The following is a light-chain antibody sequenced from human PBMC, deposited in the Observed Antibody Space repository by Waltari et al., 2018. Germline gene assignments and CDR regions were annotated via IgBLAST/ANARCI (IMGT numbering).Light chain of an antibody. J-gene: IGKJ4*01. CDR2: AAS. CDR3: LQDYNYPPT. CDR1: QGIRND. V-gene: IGKV1-6*01. Sequence: AIEMTQSPSSLSASVGDRVTITCRASQGIRNDLGWYQQKPGTAPKLLIYAASSLQSGVPSRFSGSGSGTDFTLTISSLQPEDFATDYCLQDYNYPPTFGGGTKVEIK.